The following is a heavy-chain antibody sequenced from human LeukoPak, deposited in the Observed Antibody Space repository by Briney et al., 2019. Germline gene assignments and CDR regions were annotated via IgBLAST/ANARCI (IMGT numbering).Heavy chain of an antibody. CDR3: ANEGEVGATIKSSAHYY. Sequence: PGGSLRLSCAASGFTFSSYGMHWVRQAPSKGLEWVAVISYDGSNKYYADSVKGRFTISRDNSKNTLYLQMNSLRAEDTAVYYCANEGEVGATIKSSAHYYWGQGTLVTVSS. CDR1: GFTFSSYG. V-gene: IGHV3-30*18. J-gene: IGHJ4*02. CDR2: ISYDGSNK. D-gene: IGHD1-26*01.